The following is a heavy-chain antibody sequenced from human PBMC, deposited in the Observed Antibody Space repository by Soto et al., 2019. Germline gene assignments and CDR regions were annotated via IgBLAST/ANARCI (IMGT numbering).Heavy chain of an antibody. CDR2: ISGNGDST. J-gene: IGHJ4*02. CDR3: ARRGYGLYFDY. Sequence: EVQLVESGGGLVQPGGSLRLSCAASGFTFSSYAMHWVRQGPGTGLEYVSVISGNGDSTYYANSVKGRFTISRDNSKNTLYLQMGNLRAEDMAVYYCARRGYGLYFDYWGQGTLVTVSS. V-gene: IGHV3-64*01. D-gene: IGHD3-10*01. CDR1: GFTFSSYA.